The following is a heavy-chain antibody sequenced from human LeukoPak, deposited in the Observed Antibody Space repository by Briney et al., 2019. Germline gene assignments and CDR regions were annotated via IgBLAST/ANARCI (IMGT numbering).Heavy chain of an antibody. CDR2: IYYSGST. V-gene: IGHV4-59*01. D-gene: IGHD6-19*01. J-gene: IGHJ4*02. CDR1: GGSISSYY. CDR3: ARINSGWYFDY. Sequence: SETLSLTCTVSGGSISSYYWSWIRQPPGKGLEWIGYIYYSGSTNYNPSLKSRVTISVDTSKNQFSLKLTSVTAEDTAVYYCARINSGWYFDYWGQGTLVTVSS.